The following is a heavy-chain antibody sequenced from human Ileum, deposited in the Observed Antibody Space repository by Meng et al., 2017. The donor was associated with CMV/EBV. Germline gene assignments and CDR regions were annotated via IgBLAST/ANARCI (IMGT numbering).Heavy chain of an antibody. Sequence: FSSYWMNWVRQGPGKGLEWVSSIDNTGSRTNYVDSVRGRFTISRDNAMDTLYLQINSLRAEDTAVYYCARADIGITVAGARTRFDPWGQGTLVTVSS. D-gene: IGHD1-20*01. J-gene: IGHJ5*02. V-gene: IGHV3-74*01. CDR3: ARADIGITVAGARTRFDP. CDR1: FSSYW. CDR2: IDNTGSRT.